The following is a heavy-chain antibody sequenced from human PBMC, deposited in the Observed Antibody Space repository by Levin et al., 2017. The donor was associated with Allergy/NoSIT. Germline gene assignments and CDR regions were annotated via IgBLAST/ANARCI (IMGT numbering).Heavy chain of an antibody. CDR3: ARRRRYCSGGSCYKADAFDI. Sequence: PSETLSLTCTVSGGSISSGGYYWSWIRQHPGKGLEWIGYIYYSGSTYYNPSLKSRVTISVDTSKNQFSLKLSSVTAADTAVYYCARRRRYCSGGSCYKADAFDIWGQGTMVTVSS. CDR2: IYYSGST. CDR1: GGSISSGGYY. D-gene: IGHD2-15*01. J-gene: IGHJ3*02. V-gene: IGHV4-31*03.